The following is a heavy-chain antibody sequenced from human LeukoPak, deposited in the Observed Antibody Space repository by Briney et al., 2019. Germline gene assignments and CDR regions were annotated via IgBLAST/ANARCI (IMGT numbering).Heavy chain of an antibody. CDR1: GFPFSVYE. V-gene: IGHV3-48*03. J-gene: IGHJ4*02. Sequence: GGSLRLSCAVSGFPFSVYEMNWVRQAPGKGLEWVSNSGSSGTTIYYADSVRGRFSISRDNAKTSLYLQMNSLRVEDTAVYYCALLAVASDFDYWGQGALVTVSS. D-gene: IGHD6-19*01. CDR2: SGSSGTTI. CDR3: ALLAVASDFDY.